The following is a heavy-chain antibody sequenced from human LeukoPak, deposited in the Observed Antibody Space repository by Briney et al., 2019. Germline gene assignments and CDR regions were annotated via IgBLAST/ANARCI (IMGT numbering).Heavy chain of an antibody. CDR1: GIIFSNYA. Sequence: GGSLRLSCAASGIIFSNYATHWVRQGPGKGLECISTISSDGGSTYYANSVKGRFTISRDNSKNTLYLQMGSLRAEDMAVYYCARGRQGAKTRYFDLWGRGTRVTVSS. J-gene: IGHJ2*01. CDR2: ISSDGGST. D-gene: IGHD1-26*01. V-gene: IGHV3-64*01. CDR3: ARGRQGAKTRYFDL.